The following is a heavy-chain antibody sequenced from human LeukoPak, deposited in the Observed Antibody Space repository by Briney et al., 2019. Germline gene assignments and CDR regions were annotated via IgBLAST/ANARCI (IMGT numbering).Heavy chain of an antibody. CDR2: ISYDGSNK. CDR3: AREYDDSGYYLYYFDY. Sequence: GGSLRLSCAASGFTFSDYAMHWVRQAPDKGLEWVAVISYDGSNKYYADSVKGRFTISRDNSKNTLYLQMNSLRAEDTAVYYCAREYDDSGYYLYYFDYWGQGTLVTVSS. V-gene: IGHV3-30*04. CDR1: GFTFSDYA. D-gene: IGHD3-22*01. J-gene: IGHJ4*02.